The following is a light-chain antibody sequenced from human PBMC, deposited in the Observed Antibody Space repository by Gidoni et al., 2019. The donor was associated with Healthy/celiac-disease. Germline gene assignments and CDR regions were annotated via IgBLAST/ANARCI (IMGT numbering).Light chain of an antibody. CDR1: QSVSSN. J-gene: IGKJ4*01. CDR2: GAS. CDR3: QQYNNWPLT. Sequence: ILLPQSPATLSVSPGERATLSCRASQSVSSNLPWYQQKPGQAPRLLIYGASTMATGIPARFSGSGSGTEFTLTISSLQSEDFAVYYCQQYNNWPLTFGGGTKVEIK. V-gene: IGKV3-15*01.